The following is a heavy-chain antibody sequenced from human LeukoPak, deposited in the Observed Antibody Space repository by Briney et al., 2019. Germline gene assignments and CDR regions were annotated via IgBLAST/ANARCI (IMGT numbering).Heavy chain of an antibody. D-gene: IGHD2-15*01. J-gene: IGHJ6*02. CDR1: GFTFSTFG. V-gene: IGHV3-33*08. Sequence: GRSLSLSCAASGFTFSTFGMHWVRQAPGKGLEWVAVIWYDGGIKYYADSVKGRFTISRDNSKNTLYLQMNSLRAEDTAVYYCARYCSGGGCKLGYYYYGMDVWGQGTTVTVSS. CDR2: IWYDGGIK. CDR3: ARYCSGGGCKLGYYYYGMDV.